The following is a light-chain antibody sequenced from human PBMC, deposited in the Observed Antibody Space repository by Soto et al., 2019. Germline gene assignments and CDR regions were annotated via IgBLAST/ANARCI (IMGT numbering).Light chain of an antibody. Sequence: QSVLIQPASVSGSPGQSSTISCTGTSSDVGGYNYVSWYQHHPGKAPKLMIYDVSNRPSGVSNRFSGSKSGNTASLIISGLQAEDEADYYCSPYTSSSTPSTYVFGTGTKVTVL. J-gene: IGLJ1*01. CDR1: SSDVGGYNY. CDR2: DVS. CDR3: SPYTSSSTPSTYV. V-gene: IGLV2-14*03.